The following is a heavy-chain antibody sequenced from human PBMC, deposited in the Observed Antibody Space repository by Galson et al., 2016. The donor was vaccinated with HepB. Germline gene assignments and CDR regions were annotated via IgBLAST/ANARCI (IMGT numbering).Heavy chain of an antibody. J-gene: IGHJ4*02. V-gene: IGHV5-51*01. CDR2: IYPGDSDI. CDR1: GYKFTSYW. Sequence: QSGAEVKKPGESLKISCQGSGYKFTSYWIGWVRQMPGEGLEWMGIIYPGDSDISYNSSFHGQVTISADKSITTAYLQWGSLKASDSAIYFCARRDRDCSGGTCFSRNFDYWGQGTLVSVSS. D-gene: IGHD2-15*01. CDR3: ARRDRDCSGGTCFSRNFDY.